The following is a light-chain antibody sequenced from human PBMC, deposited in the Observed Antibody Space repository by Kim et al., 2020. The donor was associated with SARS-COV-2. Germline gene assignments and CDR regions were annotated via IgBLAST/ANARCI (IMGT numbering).Light chain of an antibody. CDR3: AAWDDSLSGWV. Sequence: GQRVTYSCSGSSSNIGSNYVYWYPQLPGTAPKLLIYSNIQRPSGVPDRFSGSKSGTSASLAISGLRSEDEADYYCAAWDDSLSGWVFGGGTQLTVL. CDR1: SSNIGSNY. CDR2: SNI. V-gene: IGLV1-47*02. J-gene: IGLJ3*02.